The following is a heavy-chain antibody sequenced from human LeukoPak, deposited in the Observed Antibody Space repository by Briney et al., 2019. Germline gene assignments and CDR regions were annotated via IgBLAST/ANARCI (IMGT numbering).Heavy chain of an antibody. CDR1: GYTFTSYY. CDR3: ARDIYYDSSGYPSFDY. Sequence: ASVKVSCKASGYTFTSYYMHWVRQAPGQGREWMGVINPSGGSTSYAQKFQGRVTMTRDTSTSTVYMELSSLRSEDTAVYYCARDIYYDSSGYPSFDYWGQGTLVTVSS. J-gene: IGHJ4*02. D-gene: IGHD3-22*01. CDR2: INPSGGST. V-gene: IGHV1-46*01.